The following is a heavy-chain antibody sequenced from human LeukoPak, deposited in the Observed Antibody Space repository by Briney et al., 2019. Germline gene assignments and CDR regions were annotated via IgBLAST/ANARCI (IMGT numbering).Heavy chain of an antibody. D-gene: IGHD1-1*01. Sequence: PGGSLRLSCAASGFTFSNAWMSWVRQAPGKGLEWVGRIKSKTDGGTTDYAAPVKGRFTISRDDSKNTLYLQMNSLKTEDTAVYYCTTGGSLEGSDWFDPWGQGTLVTVSS. CDR3: TTGGSLEGSDWFDP. V-gene: IGHV3-15*01. J-gene: IGHJ5*02. CDR1: GFTFSNAW. CDR2: IKSKTDGGTT.